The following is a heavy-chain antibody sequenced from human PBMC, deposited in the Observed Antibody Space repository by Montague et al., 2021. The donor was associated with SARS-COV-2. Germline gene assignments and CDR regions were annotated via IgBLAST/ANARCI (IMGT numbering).Heavy chain of an antibody. J-gene: IGHJ3*02. CDR2: RSYDGSNK. V-gene: IGHV3-30*04. CDR3: ARGGGSGSYYGAFDI. D-gene: IGHD3-10*01. CDR1: GFTFSSYA. Sequence: SLRLSCAASGFTFSSYAMHWVRQAPGKGLEWVAVRSYDGSNKYYADSVKGRFTISRDNSKNTLYLQMNSLRAEDTAVYYCARGGGSGSYYGAFDIWGQGTMVTVSS.